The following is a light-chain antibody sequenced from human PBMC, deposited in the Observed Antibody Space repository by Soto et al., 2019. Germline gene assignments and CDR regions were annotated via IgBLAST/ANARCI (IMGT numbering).Light chain of an antibody. CDR2: DVN. J-gene: IGLJ1*01. V-gene: IGLV2-14*03. CDR3: SSYTGSSTPYV. Sequence: QSALTQPASVSGSPGQSITISCTGTSSDIGGYNFVSWYQHRPGKAPEVMIYDVNHRPLGISDRFSGSKSGNTASLTISGLQAEDEADYYCSSYTGSSTPYVFGTGTKLTVL. CDR1: SSDIGGYNF.